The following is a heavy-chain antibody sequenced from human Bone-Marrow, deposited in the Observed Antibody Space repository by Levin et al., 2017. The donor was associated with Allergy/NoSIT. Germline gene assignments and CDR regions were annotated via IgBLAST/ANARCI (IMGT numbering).Heavy chain of an antibody. CDR3: TTGFGSSWYG. Sequence: GASVKVSCAASGFIFSNAYMNWVRQAPGKGLEWVGRIKSKTDGGTIDYAAPVKGRFTISGDDSKNTLYLQMNSLKIEDTAIYYCTTGFGSSWYGWGQGTLVTVSS. D-gene: IGHD6-13*01. V-gene: IGHV3-15*01. CDR2: IKSKTDGGTI. J-gene: IGHJ4*02. CDR1: GFIFSNAY.